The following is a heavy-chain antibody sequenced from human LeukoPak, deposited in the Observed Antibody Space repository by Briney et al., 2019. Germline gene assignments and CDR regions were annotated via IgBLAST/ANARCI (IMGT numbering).Heavy chain of an antibody. CDR1: GFALSDHF. Sequence: PGGSLRLSCAASGFALSDHFMQWVRQAPGKGLEWVGRSRSKTNDYTTEYATSVKGRFTISRDDSKNSLYLQMNSLITEDTAVYYCTREVSGASDYWGQGTLVTVSS. D-gene: IGHD5/OR15-5a*01. CDR3: TREVSGASDY. CDR2: SRSKTNDYTT. J-gene: IGHJ4*02. V-gene: IGHV3-72*01.